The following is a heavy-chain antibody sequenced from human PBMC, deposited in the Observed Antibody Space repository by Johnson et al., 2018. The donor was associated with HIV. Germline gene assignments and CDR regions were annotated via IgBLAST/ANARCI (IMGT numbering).Heavy chain of an antibody. CDR3: APDILFATARSDHDAFDT. J-gene: IGHJ3*02. CDR2: INSAGSST. CDR1: GFTFDDYA. V-gene: IGHV3-9*01. Sequence: EVQLVESGGGLVQPGRSLRLSCAASGFTFDDYAMHWVRQAPGKGLEWVSGINSAGSSTGYADSVKGRFTISRDNAKNSLFLQMNSLRGEDTGVYYCAPDILFATARSDHDAFDTWGQGTMVTVSS. D-gene: IGHD3-9*01.